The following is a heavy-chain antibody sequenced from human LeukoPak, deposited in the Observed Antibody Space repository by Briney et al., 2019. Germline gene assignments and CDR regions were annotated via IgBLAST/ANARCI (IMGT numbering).Heavy chain of an antibody. D-gene: IGHD2-2*01. Sequence: ASVKVSCKASGYTFTNYDINWVRQATGQGLEWMGWLNPNNSRTGYAQKFQGRVTITRDTSISTAYMELSSLRSEDTAVYYCARRARDCSRTSCFNYYYYTDVWGKGTTVTVSS. J-gene: IGHJ6*03. CDR1: GYTFTNYD. V-gene: IGHV1-8*03. CDR2: LNPNNSRT. CDR3: ARRARDCSRTSCFNYYYYTDV.